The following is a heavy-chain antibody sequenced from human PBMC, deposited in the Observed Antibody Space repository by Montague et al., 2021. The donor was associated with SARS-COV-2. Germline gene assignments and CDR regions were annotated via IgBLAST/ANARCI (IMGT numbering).Heavy chain of an antibody. CDR1: GFTFSSYA. V-gene: IGHV3-23*03. Sequence: SLRLSCAASGFTFSSYAMSWVRQAPGKGLEWVSAINSGGSSTYYXDSVKGRFTISRDNSKNTLYLQMNSLRAEDTAVYYCAKDEWAAATEQANYYYGMDVWGQGTTVTVSS. CDR2: INSGGSST. J-gene: IGHJ6*02. CDR3: AKDEWAAATEQANYYYGMDV. D-gene: IGHD2-2*01.